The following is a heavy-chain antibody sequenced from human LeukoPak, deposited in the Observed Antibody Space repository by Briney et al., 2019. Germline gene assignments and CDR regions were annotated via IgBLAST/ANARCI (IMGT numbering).Heavy chain of an antibody. Sequence: SETLSLTCTVSGGSISSGSYYWSWIRQPAGKGLEWIGRIYTSGSTNYNPSLKSRVTISVDTSKNQFSLKLSSVTAADTAVYYCARAADSSGYFYYLDYWGQGTLVTASS. D-gene: IGHD3-22*01. CDR2: IYTSGST. V-gene: IGHV4-61*02. CDR3: ARAADSSGYFYYLDY. CDR1: GGSISSGSYY. J-gene: IGHJ4*02.